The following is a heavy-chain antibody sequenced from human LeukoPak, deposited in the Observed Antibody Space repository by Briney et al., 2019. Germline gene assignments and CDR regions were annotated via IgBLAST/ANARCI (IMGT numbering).Heavy chain of an antibody. CDR3: ASSSTSSYYAFDI. CDR1: GGTFSSYA. D-gene: IGHD2-2*01. V-gene: IGHV1-69*05. J-gene: IGHJ3*02. CDR2: IIPIFGTA. Sequence: ASVKVSCKASGGTFSSYAISWVRQAPGQGLEWMGGIIPIFGTANYAQKFQGRVTITTDESTSTAYMELSSLRSEDTAVYYCASSSTSSYYAFDIWGQGTMVTVSS.